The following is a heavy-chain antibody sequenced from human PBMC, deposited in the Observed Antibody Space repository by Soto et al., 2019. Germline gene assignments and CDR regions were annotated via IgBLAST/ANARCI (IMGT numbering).Heavy chain of an antibody. CDR3: AKGLYCGGDCYSTVFDY. D-gene: IGHD2-21*02. CDR1: GFTFSSYS. Sequence: GGSLRLSCAASGFTFSSYSMNWVRQAPGKGLEWVSSISSSSSYIYYADSVKGRFTISRDNAKNTLYLQMSSLRAEDTAVYYCAKGLYCGGDCYSTVFDYWGQGTLVTVSS. V-gene: IGHV3-21*04. CDR2: ISSSSSYI. J-gene: IGHJ4*02.